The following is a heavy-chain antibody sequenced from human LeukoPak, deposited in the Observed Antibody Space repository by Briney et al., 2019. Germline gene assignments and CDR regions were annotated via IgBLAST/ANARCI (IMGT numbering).Heavy chain of an antibody. Sequence: ASVEVSCKGSGYTFTTYGISWVRQAPGQGLEWMGWISASNGKTYYEQTLQGRVTMTTDTSTSTAYMEVRSLRSDDTAVYYCARDRGGGSYYFDYWGQGTLVTVSS. V-gene: IGHV1-18*01. CDR3: ARDRGGGSYYFDY. J-gene: IGHJ4*02. CDR2: ISASNGKT. CDR1: GYTFTTYG. D-gene: IGHD2-15*01.